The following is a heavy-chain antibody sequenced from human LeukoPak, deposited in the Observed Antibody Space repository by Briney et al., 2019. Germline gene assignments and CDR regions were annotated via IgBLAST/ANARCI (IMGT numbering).Heavy chain of an antibody. Sequence: SETLSLTCAVSGGSIKSNNWWSWVRQPPGKGLEWIGYIYHSGSTYYNPSLKSRVTISVDRSKNQFSLKLSSVTAADTAVYYCARLTNWENWFDPWGQGTLVTVSS. V-gene: IGHV4-4*02. CDR1: GGSIKSNNW. J-gene: IGHJ5*02. CDR2: IYHSGST. CDR3: ARLTNWENWFDP. D-gene: IGHD7-27*01.